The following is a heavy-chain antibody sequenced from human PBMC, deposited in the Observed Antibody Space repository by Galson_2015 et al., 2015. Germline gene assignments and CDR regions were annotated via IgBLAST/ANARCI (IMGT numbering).Heavy chain of an antibody. V-gene: IGHV3-15*01. CDR1: GFTFGNAW. CDR3: TTDYSPSAGTVTMFGAFDI. J-gene: IGHJ3*02. CDR2: IKSKTDGGTT. D-gene: IGHD3-10*02. Sequence: SLRLSCAASGFTFGNAWMSWVRQAPGKGLEWVGRIKSKTDGGTTDYAAPVKGRFTISRDDSRNTLYLQMNSLKTEDTAVYYCTTDYSPSAGTVTMFGAFDIWGQGTMVTVSS.